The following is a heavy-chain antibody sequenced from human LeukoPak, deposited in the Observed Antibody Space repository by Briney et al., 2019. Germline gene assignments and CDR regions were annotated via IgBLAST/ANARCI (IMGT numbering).Heavy chain of an antibody. D-gene: IGHD3-10*01. V-gene: IGHV3-48*01. CDR3: ARVRGEYYMDV. J-gene: IGHJ6*03. CDR1: GFTFSSYN. Sequence: VGSLRLSCAVSGFTFSSYNMNWVRQAPGKGLEWVSYITYITSSSSSTYYADSVKGRFTISRDNAKDSLYLQMNSLRAEDTAVYFCARVRGEYYMDVWGKGTTVTVSS. CDR2: ITYITSSSSST.